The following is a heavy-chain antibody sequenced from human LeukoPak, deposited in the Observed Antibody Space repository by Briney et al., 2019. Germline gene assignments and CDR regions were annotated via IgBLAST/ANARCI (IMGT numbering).Heavy chain of an antibody. CDR1: GGSISNYY. D-gene: IGHD3-9*01. Sequence: PSETLSLTCTVSGGSISNYYWSWIRQPPGKGLEWIGYIYYSGSTNYNPSLKSRVTISVDTSKNQFSLKLSSVTAADTAVYYCARVLTHNSNNLGFDPWGQGTLVTVSS. CDR3: ARVLTHNSNNLGFDP. V-gene: IGHV4-59*01. J-gene: IGHJ5*02. CDR2: IYYSGST.